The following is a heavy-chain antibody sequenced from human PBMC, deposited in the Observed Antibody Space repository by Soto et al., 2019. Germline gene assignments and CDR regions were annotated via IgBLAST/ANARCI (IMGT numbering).Heavy chain of an antibody. J-gene: IGHJ5*02. CDR1: GAALNSGNYY. CDR2: IYVTGAV. CDR3: ARLRIATNNYKWFDP. D-gene: IGHD2-21*01. Sequence: SETLSLTCRVPGAALNSGNYYWSWIRHVPGKGLEWIGHIYVTGAVDYNPSLRDRITISQDTSERQFSLNLRLVTAADTAVYYCARLRIATNNYKWFDPWGQGTLVTVSS. V-gene: IGHV4-31*03.